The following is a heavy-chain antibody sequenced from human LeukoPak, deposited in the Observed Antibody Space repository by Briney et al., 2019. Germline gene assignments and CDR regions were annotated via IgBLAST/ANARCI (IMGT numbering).Heavy chain of an antibody. Sequence: PGRSLRLSCAASGFTFSSYGMHWVRQAPGKGLEWVADISYDGSNKYYAVSVKGRFTISRDNSKNTLYLQMYSLRAEDTAVYYCAKDRYFDWLYYFDYWGQGTLVTVSS. CDR3: AKDRYFDWLYYFDY. CDR2: ISYDGSNK. CDR1: GFTFSSYG. D-gene: IGHD3-9*01. V-gene: IGHV3-30*18. J-gene: IGHJ4*02.